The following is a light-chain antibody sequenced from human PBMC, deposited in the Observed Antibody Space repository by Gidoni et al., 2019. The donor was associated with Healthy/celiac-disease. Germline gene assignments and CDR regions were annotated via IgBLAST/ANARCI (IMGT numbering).Light chain of an antibody. CDR2: CAS. CDR1: QSVSSSY. V-gene: IGKV3-20*01. Sequence: EIVLTQSPGTLSVSPGERATLSCRASQSVSSSYLAWYQQQPRQAPRLLIYCASSRATSIPDRFSGSGSGTDFTLTISRLEPEDFAVYYCQQYGSSLMYTFGQGTKLEIK. CDR3: QQYGSSLMYT. J-gene: IGKJ2*01.